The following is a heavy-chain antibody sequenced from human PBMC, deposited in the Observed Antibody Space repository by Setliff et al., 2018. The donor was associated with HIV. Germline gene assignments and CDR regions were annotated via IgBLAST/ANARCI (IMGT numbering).Heavy chain of an antibody. J-gene: IGHJ1*01. CDR2: IIPAFGTA. D-gene: IGHD3-10*01. CDR3: ARMGYDGSGSYPLSLQH. V-gene: IGHV1-69*13. Sequence: SVKVSCKASGDRLSIHPISWVRQAPGRGLDWMGGIIPAFGTANYAQKFQGRVTITADESTSTAYMELSSLRSEDTAVYYCARMGYDGSGSYPLSLQHWGQGTLVTVSS. CDR1: GDRLSIHP.